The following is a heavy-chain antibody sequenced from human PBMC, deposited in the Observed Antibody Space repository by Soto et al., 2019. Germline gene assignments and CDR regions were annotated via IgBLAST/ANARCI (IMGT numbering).Heavy chain of an antibody. CDR1: GFTFSNYA. D-gene: IGHD2-15*01. CDR2: ISGSGGGT. Sequence: EVQLLESGGDLVQPGGSLRLSCAASGFTFSNYAMSWVRQAPGKGLEWVSAISGSGGGTYYADSGKGRFTISRDNSKNTLYIQMNSLRADDTDVYYCATLGPRMTPVDYWGQGTLVTVSS. J-gene: IGHJ4*02. CDR3: ATLGPRMTPVDY. V-gene: IGHV3-23*01.